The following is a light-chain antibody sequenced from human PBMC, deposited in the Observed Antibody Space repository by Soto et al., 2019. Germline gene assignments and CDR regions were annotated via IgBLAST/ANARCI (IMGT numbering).Light chain of an antibody. CDR1: QSVSSNY. J-gene: IGKJ1*01. Sequence: DIVSTQSPGTLSLSPGERATLSCRASQSVSSNYLAWHQQKPGQAPRLLIYGASSRATGIPDRFSGSGSGTDFTLTISRLEPEDFAVYFCQQYGSSPPWTFGQGTKVEI. V-gene: IGKV3-20*01. CDR2: GAS. CDR3: QQYGSSPPWT.